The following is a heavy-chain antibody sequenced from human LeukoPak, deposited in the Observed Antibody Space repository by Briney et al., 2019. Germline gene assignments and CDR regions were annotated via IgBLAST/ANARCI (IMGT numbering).Heavy chain of an antibody. CDR3: ARSYYEIYGMDV. CDR2: ISSSSSYI. D-gene: IGHD3-22*01. Sequence: PGGSLRLSCAASGFPVSSNYMSWVRRAPGKGLEWVSSISSSSSYIYYADSVKGRFTISRDNAKNSLYLQMNSLRAEDTAVYYCARSYYEIYGMDVWGQGTTVTVSS. V-gene: IGHV3-21*01. J-gene: IGHJ6*02. CDR1: GFPVSSNY.